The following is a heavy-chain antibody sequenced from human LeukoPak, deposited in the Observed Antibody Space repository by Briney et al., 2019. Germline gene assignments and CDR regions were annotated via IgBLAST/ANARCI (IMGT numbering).Heavy chain of an antibody. V-gene: IGHV3-21*01. J-gene: IGHJ6*02. CDR1: GFTFATYS. CDR3: ARDGYGGSYEYSGTYSEYYGMDV. CDR2: ISHTGSYI. Sequence: GGSLRLSCAASGFTFATYSMDWIRQAPGKGLEWVSSISHTGSYIYYADSMRGRFTTSRDNAKNSLYLHMDSLRAEDTAVYYCARDGYGGSYEYSGTYSEYYGMDVWGQGTMVTVS. D-gene: IGHD1-26*01.